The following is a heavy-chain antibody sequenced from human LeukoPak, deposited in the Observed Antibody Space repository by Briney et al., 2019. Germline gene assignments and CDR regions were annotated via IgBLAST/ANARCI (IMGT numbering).Heavy chain of an antibody. J-gene: IGHJ6*03. CDR1: GYRFTAYY. Sequence: ASVKLSCKASGYRFTAYYIHWVRQAPGQGIEWMGWINPKSPGTNYAQKFQGRVTMTRDTSISTAYMELSSLTSDDTAVYYCARDPAQSYYTDVWGIGTTVIVSS. V-gene: IGHV1-2*02. CDR2: INPKSPGT. CDR3: ARDPAQSYYTDV.